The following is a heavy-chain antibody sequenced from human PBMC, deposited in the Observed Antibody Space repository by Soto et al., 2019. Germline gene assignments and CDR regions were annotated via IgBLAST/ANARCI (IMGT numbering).Heavy chain of an antibody. J-gene: IGHJ4*02. CDR3: ASWDFWTGYYYFDY. Sequence: GGSLRLSCAASGFTFSDYYMSWIRQAPGKGLEWVSYIGHSGSPMYYADSVKGRFTISRDNAKNSLYLQMDSLRAEDTAVYFCASWDFWTGYYYFDYWGQGTLVTVSS. V-gene: IGHV3-11*01. CDR1: GFTFSDYY. CDR2: IGHSGSPM. D-gene: IGHD3-3*01.